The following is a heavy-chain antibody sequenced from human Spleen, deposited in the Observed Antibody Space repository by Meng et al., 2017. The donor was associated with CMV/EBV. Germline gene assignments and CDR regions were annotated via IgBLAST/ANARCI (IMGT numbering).Heavy chain of an antibody. CDR3: ARENCSSTSCYAYYFYGMDV. CDR1: GGSINSPSYY. D-gene: IGHD2-2*01. CDR2: IYYTGST. Sequence: GSLRLSCTVSGGSINSPSYYWGWIRQSPGKGLEWIGSIYYTGSTYYNPSLRSRVTISVDTSKNQISLRLNSVTAADTAVYYCARENCSSTSCYAYYFYGMDVWGQGTTVTVSS. J-gene: IGHJ6*02. V-gene: IGHV4-39*07.